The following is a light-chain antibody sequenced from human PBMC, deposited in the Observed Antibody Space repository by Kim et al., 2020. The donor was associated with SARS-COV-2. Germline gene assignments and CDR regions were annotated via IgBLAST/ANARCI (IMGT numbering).Light chain of an antibody. Sequence: EIALTQSPGTLSLSPGESATLSCRASQSINSRSLTWYQQKPGQAPRLLVYAASSRATGIPDRFSGSGSGTDFTLTISRLEPEDSAVYDDPSYTFGQGTKLEI. CDR3: PSYT. CDR2: AAS. V-gene: IGKV3-20*01. CDR1: QSINSRS. J-gene: IGKJ2*01.